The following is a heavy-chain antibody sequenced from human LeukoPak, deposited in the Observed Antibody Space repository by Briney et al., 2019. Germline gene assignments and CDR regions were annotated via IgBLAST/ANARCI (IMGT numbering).Heavy chain of an antibody. J-gene: IGHJ4*02. CDR1: GYSISSGYY. CDR2: IYDSGKT. Sequence: PSETLSLTCSVSGYSISSGYYWGWIRQPPGKGLQWIGSIYDSGKTHYNPSLKSRVTISVDKSKNQFSLNLNSVTAADTAVYYCAVSSGWYKIDYWGQGTLVTVSS. V-gene: IGHV4-38-2*02. D-gene: IGHD6-19*01. CDR3: AVSSGWYKIDY.